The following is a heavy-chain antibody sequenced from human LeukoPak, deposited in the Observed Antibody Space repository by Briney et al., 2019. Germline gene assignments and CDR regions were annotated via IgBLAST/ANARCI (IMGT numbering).Heavy chain of an antibody. V-gene: IGHV3-53*01. Sequence: GGSLRLSCAASGFTVSSNYMSWVRQAPGKGLECVSVIYSGGSTYYADSVKGRFTISRDNSKNTLYLQMNSLRAEDTAVYYCAREAVAGPNWFDPWGQGTLVTVSS. D-gene: IGHD6-19*01. J-gene: IGHJ5*02. CDR3: AREAVAGPNWFDP. CDR2: IYSGGST. CDR1: GFTVSSNY.